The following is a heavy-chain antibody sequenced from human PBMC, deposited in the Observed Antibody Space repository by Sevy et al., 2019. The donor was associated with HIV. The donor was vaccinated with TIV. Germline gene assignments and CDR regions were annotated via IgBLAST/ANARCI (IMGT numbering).Heavy chain of an antibody. V-gene: IGHV4-34*01. J-gene: IGHJ3*02. Sequence: SETLSLTCAVYGGSFSGYYWSWIRQPPGKGLEWIGEINHSGSTNYNPSLKSRVTISVDTSKNQFSLKLSSVTAADTAVYYCAKHCSGTTCSHAFDIWSQGTMVTVS. CDR1: GGSFSGYY. CDR2: INHSGST. CDR3: AKHCSGTTCSHAFDI. D-gene: IGHD2-2*01.